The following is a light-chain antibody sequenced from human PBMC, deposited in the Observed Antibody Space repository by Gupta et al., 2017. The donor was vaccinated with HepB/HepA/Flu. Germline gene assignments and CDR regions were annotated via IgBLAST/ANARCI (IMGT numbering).Light chain of an antibody. CDR2: AAS. Sequence: DIQMTQSPSSLSASVGDRVTITCRASQSISSYLNWYQQKPGKAPKLLIYAASSWQSGVTSRFSGSGYGKDFPLTISRRQPEDFASYYCHQTYSNPSYTFGPGTKMDIK. V-gene: IGKV1-39*01. CDR3: HQTYSNPSYT. J-gene: IGKJ2*01. CDR1: QSISSY.